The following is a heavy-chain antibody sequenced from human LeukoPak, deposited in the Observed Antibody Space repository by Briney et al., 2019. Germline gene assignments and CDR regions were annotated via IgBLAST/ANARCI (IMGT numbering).Heavy chain of an antibody. D-gene: IGHD3-16*01. CDR1: GYTFTSYD. CDR3: ARSPGGDDY. J-gene: IGHJ4*02. V-gene: IGHV1-69*05. CDR2: IIPIFGTA. Sequence: GASVTVSCKASGYTFTSYDINWVRQAPGQGLEWMGGIIPIFGTANYAQKFQGRVTITTDESTSTAYMELSSLRSEDTAVYYCARSPGGDDYWGQGTLVTVSS.